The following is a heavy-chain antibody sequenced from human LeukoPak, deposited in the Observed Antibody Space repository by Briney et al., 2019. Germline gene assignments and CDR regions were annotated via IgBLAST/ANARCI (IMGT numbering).Heavy chain of an antibody. V-gene: IGHV1-69*06. Sequence: SVKVSCTASGGTFSNNAISWVRQAPGQGLEWMGGIIPIFGTTNYAQKFQGRVTVTADKSMSTAYMELSSLTSEDTAVYYCARRYCTNGVCYDDRGAFDIWGQGTLVTVSS. CDR2: IIPIFGTT. J-gene: IGHJ3*02. CDR1: GGTFSNNA. CDR3: ARRYCTNGVCYDDRGAFDI. D-gene: IGHD2-8*01.